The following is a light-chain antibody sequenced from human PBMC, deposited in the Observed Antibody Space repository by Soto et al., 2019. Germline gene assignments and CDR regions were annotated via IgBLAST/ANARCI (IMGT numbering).Light chain of an antibody. V-gene: IGLV1-44*01. CDR1: SSNIGRNT. Sequence: QLVLTQPPSASGTPGQRVTISCSGSSSNIGRNTVNWYQQLPGTAPKLLIHSNNQRPSGVPDRFSGSKSGTSASLAISGLQSEDEAHYYCAAWDDSLNGHVVFGGGTKLTVL. CDR3: AAWDDSLNGHVV. J-gene: IGLJ2*01. CDR2: SNN.